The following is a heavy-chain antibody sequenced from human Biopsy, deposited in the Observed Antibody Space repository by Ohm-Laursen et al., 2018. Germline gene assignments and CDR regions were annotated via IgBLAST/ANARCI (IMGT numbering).Heavy chain of an antibody. CDR2: IAYFVTKT. J-gene: IGHJ4*02. CDR1: GFDSVSLG. D-gene: IGHD5-12*01. Sequence: SLRLSCTAFGFDSVSLGMHWVGRAPGRGLEWVAVIAYFVTKTYDADSVNGRFFIPRDNSKNTLYLQRNSLRAEDTGVYFCAKDHYNGYGDPPLRIDDWGQGTLVTVSS. CDR3: AKDHYNGYGDPPLRIDD. V-gene: IGHV3-30*18.